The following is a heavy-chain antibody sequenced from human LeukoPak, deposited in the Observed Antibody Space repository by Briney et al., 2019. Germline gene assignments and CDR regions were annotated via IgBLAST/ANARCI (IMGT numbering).Heavy chain of an antibody. J-gene: IGHJ4*02. Sequence: SETLSLTCTVSGGSVSSGGFYWTWIRQPPGKGLEWVGYIYYSGSTNYIPSLRSRLTISVDTSKNQFSLKLSSVTAADTAVYYCAREDITGTASYFDYWGQGTLVTVSS. CDR2: IYYSGST. D-gene: IGHD1-7*01. CDR1: GGSVSSGGFY. CDR3: AREDITGTASYFDY. V-gene: IGHV4-61*08.